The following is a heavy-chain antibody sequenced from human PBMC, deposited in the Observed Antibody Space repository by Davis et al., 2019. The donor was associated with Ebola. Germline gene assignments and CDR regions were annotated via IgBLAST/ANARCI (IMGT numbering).Heavy chain of an antibody. Sequence: GESLKISCVASGFTLNNAWMSWVRQAPGKGLEWVGRIKSKTDGGTTDYAAPVKGRFAMSRDDSKNTLYLQMNSLTIDDTAVYYCSTLSTMTTMYFDLWGRGTLVTVSS. CDR1: GFTLNNAW. CDR3: STLSTMTTMYFDL. V-gene: IGHV3-15*01. J-gene: IGHJ2*01. D-gene: IGHD4-17*01. CDR2: IKSKTDGGTT.